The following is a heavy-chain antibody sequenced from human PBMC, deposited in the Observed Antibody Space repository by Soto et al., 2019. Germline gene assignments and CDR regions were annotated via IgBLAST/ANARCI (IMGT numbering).Heavy chain of an antibody. V-gene: IGHV3-21*01. D-gene: IGHD1-7*01. CDR1: GFTFSSYS. J-gene: IGHJ4*02. Sequence: GGSLRLSCAASGFTFSSYSMNWVRQAPGKGLEWVSSISSSSSYIYYADSVKGRFTISRDNAKNSLYLQMNSLRAEDTAVYYCARGTGTTGFDYWGQGTLVTVSS. CDR3: ARGTGTTGFDY. CDR2: ISSSSSYI.